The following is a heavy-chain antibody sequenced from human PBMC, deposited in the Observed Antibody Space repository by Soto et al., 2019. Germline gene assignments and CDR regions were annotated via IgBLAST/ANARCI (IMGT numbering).Heavy chain of an antibody. CDR3: ARPPRPRLGELSWWFDP. V-gene: IGHV4-59*08. Sequence: SETLSLTCTVSGGSISSYYWSWIRQPPGKGLEWIGYIYYSGSTNYNPSLKSRVTISVDTSKNQFSLKLNSVTAADTAVYYCARPPRPRLGELSWWFDPWGQGTLVNVSS. D-gene: IGHD3-16*02. CDR2: IYYSGST. J-gene: IGHJ5*02. CDR1: GGSISSYY.